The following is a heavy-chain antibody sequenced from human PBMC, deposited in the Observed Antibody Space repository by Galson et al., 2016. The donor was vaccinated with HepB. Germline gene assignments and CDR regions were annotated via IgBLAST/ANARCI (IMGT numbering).Heavy chain of an antibody. CDR1: GFTFRSYE. J-gene: IGHJ4*02. CDR2: IAANGTFT. V-gene: IGHV3-48*03. D-gene: IGHD2-8*01. Sequence: RLSCAASGFTFRSYEMNWVRQSPGKGLEWLSYIAANGTFTNYADSVKGRFTISRDNSKSMLYLHMNSLRREDTAVYYCAKDGLMAANTEPSFDFWGQGTLVTVSS. CDR3: AKDGLMAANTEPSFDF.